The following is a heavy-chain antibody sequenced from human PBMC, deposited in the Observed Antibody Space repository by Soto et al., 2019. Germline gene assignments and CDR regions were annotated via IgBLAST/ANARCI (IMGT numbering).Heavy chain of an antibody. CDR3: ARGVLA. V-gene: IGHV4-30-2*01. CDR1: GGSVNSGGYS. Sequence: SETLSLTCSVSGGSVNSGGYSWSGIRQPPGKGLEWIGFISPSGSPAYNPSLKSRVTISVDRSNNQISLELSSVTAADTAVYYCARGVLAWGPGTLVT. CDR2: ISPSGSP. J-gene: IGHJ5*02. D-gene: IGHD2-8*01.